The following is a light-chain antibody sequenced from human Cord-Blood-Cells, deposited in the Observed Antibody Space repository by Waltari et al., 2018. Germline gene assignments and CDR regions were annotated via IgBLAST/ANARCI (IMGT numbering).Light chain of an antibody. Sequence: QSALTQPASVSGSPGQSITISCTGTSSDVGSYNLVSWYKQHPGKAPKRMIYEVSKRPSGVSNRFSGSKSGNTASLTISGLQAEDEADYYCCSYAGSSSYVFGTGTKVTVL. V-gene: IGLV2-23*02. J-gene: IGLJ1*01. CDR1: SSDVGSYNL. CDR3: CSYAGSSSYV. CDR2: EVS.